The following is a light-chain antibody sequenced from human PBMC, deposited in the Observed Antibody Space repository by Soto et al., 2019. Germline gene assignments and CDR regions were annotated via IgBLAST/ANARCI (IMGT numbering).Light chain of an antibody. J-gene: IGKJ1*01. CDR2: WAS. Sequence: DIVMTQSPDSLAVSLGERATINCKSSESILYRSNNRNHLAWYQQKPGQPPKLLIYWASTRELGVPARFSGSGSGTDFTLTISRLQAEDVAVYYCQQYFGIPLTFGLGTRVEI. CDR1: ESILYRSNNRNH. CDR3: QQYFGIPLT. V-gene: IGKV4-1*01.